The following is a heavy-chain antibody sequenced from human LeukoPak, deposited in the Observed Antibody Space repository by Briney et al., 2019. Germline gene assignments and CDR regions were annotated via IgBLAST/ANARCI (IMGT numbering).Heavy chain of an antibody. V-gene: IGHV4-59*01. CDR3: ARYSGSYYRAFDI. CDR1: GGSISSYY. CDR2: IYYSGST. D-gene: IGHD1-26*01. Sequence: PSETLSLTCTVSGGSISSYYWSWIWQPPGKGLEWIGYIYYSGSTNYNPSLKSRVTISVDTSKNQFSLKLSSVTAADTAVYYCARYSGSYYRAFDIWGQGTMVTVSS. J-gene: IGHJ3*02.